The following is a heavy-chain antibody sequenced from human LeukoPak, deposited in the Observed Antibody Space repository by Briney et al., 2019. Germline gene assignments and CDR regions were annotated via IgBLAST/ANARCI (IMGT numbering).Heavy chain of an antibody. CDR3: ARVGGPYSGSYPYYFDY. CDR2: ISAYNGNT. Sequence: ASVKVSCKASGYSFTSNVISWVRQAPGQGLEWMGWISAYNGNTNYAQKLQGRVTMTTDTSTSTAYMELRSLRSDDTAVYYCARVGGPYSGSYPYYFDYWGQGTLVTVSS. CDR1: GYSFTSNV. D-gene: IGHD1-26*01. J-gene: IGHJ4*02. V-gene: IGHV1-18*01.